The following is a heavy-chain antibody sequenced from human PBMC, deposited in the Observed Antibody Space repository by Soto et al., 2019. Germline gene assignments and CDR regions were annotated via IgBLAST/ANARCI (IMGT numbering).Heavy chain of an antibody. CDR3: ARFGGRSSSSAVLDYGMDV. V-gene: IGHV1-46*01. CDR2: INPSGGST. CDR1: GYTVTSYY. J-gene: IGHJ6*02. D-gene: IGHD6-6*01. Sequence: ASVKVSCKASGYTVTSYYMHWVRQAPGQGLEWMGIINPSGGSTSYAQKFQGRVTMTRDTSTSTVYMELSSLRSEDTAVYYCARFGGRSSSSAVLDYGMDVWGQGTTVTVSS.